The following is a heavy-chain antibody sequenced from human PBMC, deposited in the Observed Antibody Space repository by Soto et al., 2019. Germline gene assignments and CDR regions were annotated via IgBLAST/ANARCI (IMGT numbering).Heavy chain of an antibody. CDR2: INWNGGST. J-gene: IGHJ4*02. Sequence: EVQLVESGGGVVRPGGSLRLSCAASGFTFDDYGMSWVRQAPGKGLEWVSGINWNGGSTGYADSVKGRFTISRDNAKKSLYLRMNSLRAEDTALYYCALLYSSGWYGPGRYWGQGTLVTGSS. V-gene: IGHV3-20*04. CDR3: ALLYSSGWYGPGRY. CDR1: GFTFDDYG. D-gene: IGHD6-19*01.